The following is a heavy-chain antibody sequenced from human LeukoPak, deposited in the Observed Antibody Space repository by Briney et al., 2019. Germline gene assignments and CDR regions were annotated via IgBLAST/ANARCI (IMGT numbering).Heavy chain of an antibody. CDR2: IYYSGST. J-gene: IGHJ3*02. V-gene: IGHV4-39*01. CDR3: ARNLNPMIVPTIFARCAFDI. D-gene: IGHD3-22*01. CDR1: GGSISSSSYY. Sequence: PSETLSLTCTVSGGSISSSSYYWGWIRQPPGKGLEWIVSIYYSGSTYYNPSLKSRVTISVDTSKNQFSLKLSFVTAADTAVYYCARNLNPMIVPTIFARCAFDIWGQGTMVTVSS.